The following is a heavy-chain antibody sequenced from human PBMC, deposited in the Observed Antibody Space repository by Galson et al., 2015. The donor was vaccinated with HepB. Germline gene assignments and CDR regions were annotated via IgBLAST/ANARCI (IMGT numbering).Heavy chain of an antibody. V-gene: IGHV3-23*01. J-gene: IGHJ4*02. CDR1: GFTFSSYA. D-gene: IGHD4-23*01. CDR2: ISGSGGST. CDR3: ARYACGNNCSARRFDY. Sequence: SLRLSCAASGFTFSSYAMSWVRQAPGKGLEWVSAISGSGGSTYYADSVKGRFTISRDNSKNTLYLQMNSLRAEDTAVYYCARYACGNNCSARRFDYWGQGTLVTVSS.